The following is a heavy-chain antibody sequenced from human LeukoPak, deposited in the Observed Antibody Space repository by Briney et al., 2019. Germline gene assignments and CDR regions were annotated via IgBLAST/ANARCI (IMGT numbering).Heavy chain of an antibody. Sequence: GGSLRLSCAASGFTFDDYAVHWVRQAPGKGLEWVSGISWNSGSIGYADSVKGRFTISRDNAKNSLYLQMNSLRAEDTALYYCAKDCGYSYGTYYYYYGMDVWGQGTTVTVSS. D-gene: IGHD5-18*01. J-gene: IGHJ6*02. CDR3: AKDCGYSYGTYYYYYGMDV. CDR1: GFTFDDYA. CDR2: ISWNSGSI. V-gene: IGHV3-9*01.